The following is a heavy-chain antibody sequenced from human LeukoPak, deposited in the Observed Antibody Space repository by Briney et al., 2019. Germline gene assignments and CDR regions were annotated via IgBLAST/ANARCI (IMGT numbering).Heavy chain of an antibody. CDR2: IYYSGST. J-gene: IGHJ4*02. V-gene: IGHV4-31*11. Sequence: SETLSLTCAVSGGSISSGGYSWSWIRQPPGKGLEWIGYIYYSGSTYYNPSLKSRVTISVDTSKNQFSLKLSSVTAADTAVYYCAREGHYGDYYFDYWGQGTLVTVSS. CDR3: AREGHYGDYYFDY. D-gene: IGHD4-17*01. CDR1: GGSISSGGYS.